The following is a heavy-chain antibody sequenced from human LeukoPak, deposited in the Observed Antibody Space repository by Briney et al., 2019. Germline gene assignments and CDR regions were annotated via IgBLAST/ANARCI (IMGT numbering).Heavy chain of an antibody. D-gene: IGHD3-3*01. Sequence: SETLSLTCTVSGGSISSSSYYWGWIRQPPGKGLEWIGSIYYSGGTYYNPSLKSRVTISVDTSKNQFSLKLSSVTAADTAVYYCARLAILGWFDPWGQGTLVTVS. CDR2: IYYSGGT. V-gene: IGHV4-39*01. J-gene: IGHJ5*02. CDR1: GGSISSSSYY. CDR3: ARLAILGWFDP.